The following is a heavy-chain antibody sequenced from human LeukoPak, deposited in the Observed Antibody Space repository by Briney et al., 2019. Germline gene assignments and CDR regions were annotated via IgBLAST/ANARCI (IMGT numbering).Heavy chain of an antibody. CDR1: GFTFSSYA. CDR3: ASVGPSSWAGIYAFDI. J-gene: IGHJ3*02. D-gene: IGHD6-13*01. Sequence: GGSLRLSCAASGFTFSSYAMSWVRQAPGKGLKWVSTINDNGDGTYYADSVKGRFTISRDNSYNTVSLQMNSLRAEDTAVYYCASVGPSSWAGIYAFDIWGQGTMVTVSS. V-gene: IGHV3-23*01. CDR2: INDNGDGT.